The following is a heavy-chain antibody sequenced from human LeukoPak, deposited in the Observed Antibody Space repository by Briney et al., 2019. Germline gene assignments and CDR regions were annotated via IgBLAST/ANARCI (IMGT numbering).Heavy chain of an antibody. CDR2: IYPGDSDT. CDR1: GYTFSSYW. CDR3: ARQNDFRLDY. J-gene: IGHJ4*02. Sequence: GESLKISCKGSGYTFSSYWIGWVRQMPGKGLEWMGIIYPGDSDTRYSPSLQGQVTIPVDTSIGTAYLQWSSLKASDTAIYYCARQNDFRLDYWGQGTLATVPS. D-gene: IGHD3-3*01. V-gene: IGHV5-51*01.